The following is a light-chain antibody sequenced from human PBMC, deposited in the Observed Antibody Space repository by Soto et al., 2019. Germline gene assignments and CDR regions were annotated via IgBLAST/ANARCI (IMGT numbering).Light chain of an antibody. CDR2: LESRGNY. CDR3: ETWDSNTRV. Sequence: QSVLTQSSSASASLGSSVKLTCTLSSGHRSYIIAWHQQQPGKAPRYLMNLESRGNYNKGSGVPDRFSGSSSGADRYLTISDLQSEDEADYYCETWDSNTRVFGGGTKLTVL. V-gene: IGLV4-60*03. CDR1: SGHRSYI. J-gene: IGLJ3*02.